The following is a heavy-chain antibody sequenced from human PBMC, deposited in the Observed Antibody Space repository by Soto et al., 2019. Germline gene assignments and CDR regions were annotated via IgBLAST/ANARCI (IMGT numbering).Heavy chain of an antibody. D-gene: IGHD2-2*01. CDR3: SRVGCSNSKCYTRGMDV. CDR1: GGSISGYY. CDR2: IYSDGTT. J-gene: IGHJ6*02. V-gene: IGHV4-4*07. Sequence: SETLSLTCTVSGGSISGYYWSWVRQPAGKGLEWVGRIYSDGTTNYSPSLKSRVTMSLDTSKDQFSLHMNSVTAADTAVYYCSRVGCSNSKCYTRGMDVWGQGTTVTVSS.